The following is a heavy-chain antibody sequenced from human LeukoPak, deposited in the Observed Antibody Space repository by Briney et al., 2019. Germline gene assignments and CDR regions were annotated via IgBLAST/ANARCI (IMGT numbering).Heavy chain of an antibody. CDR2: IKQDGDTR. Sequence: GGSLRLSCAASGFTFTNSWMAWVRQAPGKGLEWVANIKQDGDTRHYADSLRGRFTISRDNPKNSLYLQMNSLRADDTAVYYCARDTVGSLDYWGQGILVTVAS. CDR1: GFTFTNSW. V-gene: IGHV3-7*01. J-gene: IGHJ4*02. D-gene: IGHD1-26*01. CDR3: ARDTVGSLDY.